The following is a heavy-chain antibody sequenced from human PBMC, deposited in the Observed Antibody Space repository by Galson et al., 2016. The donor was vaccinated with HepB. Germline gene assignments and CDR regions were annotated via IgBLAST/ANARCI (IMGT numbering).Heavy chain of an antibody. CDR2: IYHSGTT. CDR3: ARNSGGSYLGWFDP. V-gene: IGHV4-4*02. J-gene: IGHJ5*02. CDR1: GGSISSSNW. D-gene: IGHD1-26*01. Sequence: QVQLQESGPGLVKPSETLSLTCVVSGGSISSSNWWTWVRQPPGKGLEWIGEIYHSGTTHYNPSLESRVTISVDKSKNQFSLKLNSVTAADTAVYYCARNSGGSYLGWFDPWGQGTLVTVSS.